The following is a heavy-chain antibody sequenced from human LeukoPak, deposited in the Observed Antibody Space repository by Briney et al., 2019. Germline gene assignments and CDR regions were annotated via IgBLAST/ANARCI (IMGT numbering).Heavy chain of an antibody. CDR1: GASISTYY. J-gene: IGHJ3*02. CDR3: ARVGGMTTINNAAFDI. D-gene: IGHD5-24*01. Sequence: SETLSLTCTVSGASISTYYWSWIRQPAGKGLEWIGRIYTSGSTNYIPSLKSRVTISIDKSKKQFSLKLISVTAADTAIYYCARVGGMTTINNAAFDIWGQGTMVTVSS. CDR2: IYTSGST. V-gene: IGHV4-4*07.